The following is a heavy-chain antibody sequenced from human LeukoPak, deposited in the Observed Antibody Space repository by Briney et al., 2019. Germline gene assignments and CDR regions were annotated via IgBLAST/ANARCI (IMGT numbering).Heavy chain of an antibody. CDR1: GYTLSTDG. D-gene: IGHD6-13*01. Sequence: ASPYPSCTVSGYTLSTDGISWVRQAPGQGREWMGWISAYIGNTNYAQKLQGRVTMTTETSTSTAYIELRSLRSDDTAVYYCARDTPVRDTSSLRARSGWFYPWGQGALVTV. J-gene: IGHJ5*02. CDR3: ARDTPVRDTSSLRARSGWFYP. CDR2: ISAYIGNT. V-gene: IGHV1-18*04.